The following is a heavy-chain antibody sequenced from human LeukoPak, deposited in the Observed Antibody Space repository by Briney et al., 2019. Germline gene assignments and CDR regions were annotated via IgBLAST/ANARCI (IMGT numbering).Heavy chain of an antibody. V-gene: IGHV3-7*01. Sequence: GGSLRLSCAASGFTFSSYSMSWVRQAPGKGLEWVANIKQDGSEKYYVDSVKGRFTISRDNAKNSLYLQLNSLRAEDTAVYYCAREMAYWGQGTLVTASS. D-gene: IGHD5-24*01. CDR3: AREMAY. CDR2: IKQDGSEK. CDR1: GFTFSSYS. J-gene: IGHJ4*02.